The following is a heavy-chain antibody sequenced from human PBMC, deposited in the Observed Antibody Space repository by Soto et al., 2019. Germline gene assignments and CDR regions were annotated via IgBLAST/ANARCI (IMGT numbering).Heavy chain of an antibody. Sequence: GGSLRLSCAASGSTFSSYAMNWVRQAPGKGLEWVSAISPGGGSPYYTDSVKGRFTISRDNSKNTLYLQMNSLRAEDTAVYYCAKQIPAAGSDYWGQGTLVTVSS. CDR2: ISPGGGSP. J-gene: IGHJ4*02. D-gene: IGHD6-13*01. CDR3: AKQIPAAGSDY. CDR1: GSTFSSYA. V-gene: IGHV3-23*01.